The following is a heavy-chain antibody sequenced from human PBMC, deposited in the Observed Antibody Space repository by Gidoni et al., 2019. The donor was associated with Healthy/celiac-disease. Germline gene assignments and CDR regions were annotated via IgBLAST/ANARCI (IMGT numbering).Heavy chain of an antibody. D-gene: IGHD4-17*01. CDR3: TKSNPTTTDAFDI. V-gene: IGHV3-73*02. CDR1: GFTFSGSA. J-gene: IGHJ3*02. CDR2: IRSKANSYAT. Sequence: EVQLVESGGGLVQPGGSLNLSGAASGFTFSGSAMHWVRQASGKGLEWVGRIRSKANSYATAYAASVKGRFTISRDDSKNTAYLQMNSLKTEDTAVYYCTKSNPTTTDAFDIWGQGTMVTVSS.